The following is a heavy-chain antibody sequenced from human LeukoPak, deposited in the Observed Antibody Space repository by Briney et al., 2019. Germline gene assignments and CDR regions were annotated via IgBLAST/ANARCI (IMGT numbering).Heavy chain of an antibody. D-gene: IGHD5-12*01. V-gene: IGHV1-69*01. CDR2: IIPIFGTA. J-gene: IGHJ4*02. CDR3: ARAGGYSGYDYYFDY. Sequence: GSSVKVSCKASGGTFSSYAISWVRQAPGQGLEWKGGIIPIFGTANYAQKFQGRVTITADESTSTAYMELSSLRSEGTAVYYCARAGGYSGYDYYFDYWGQGTLVTVSS. CDR1: GGTFSSYA.